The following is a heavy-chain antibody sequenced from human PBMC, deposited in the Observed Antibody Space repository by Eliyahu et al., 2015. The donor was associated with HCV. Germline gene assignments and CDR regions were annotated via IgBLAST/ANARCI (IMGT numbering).Heavy chain of an antibody. J-gene: IGHJ5*02. V-gene: IGHV4-4*07. Sequence: QVQLQESGPGLVKPSATLSLTCTXXGVSISTYYWSWIRXPAGXGLEWIGRFYSGGTXNYNPSLKSRVTMSADTSNNQFSLKLSSVTAADTAIYYCVRDANWFDPWGQGTLVTVSS. CDR1: GVSISTYY. CDR3: VRDANWFDP. CDR2: FYSGGTX.